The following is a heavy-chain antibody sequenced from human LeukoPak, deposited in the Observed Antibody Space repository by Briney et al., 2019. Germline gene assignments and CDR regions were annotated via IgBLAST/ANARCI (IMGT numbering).Heavy chain of an antibody. CDR3: ARGLYSGYEALVHSYYYMDV. CDR2: INTNTENP. D-gene: IGHD5-12*01. Sequence: ASVKVSCKASGYTFTNYAMNWVRQAPGQGLEWMGWINTNTENPTYAQGFTGRFVFSLDTSVSTAYLQISSLKPEDTAMYYCARGLYSGYEALVHSYYYMDVWGKGTTVTVSS. J-gene: IGHJ6*03. V-gene: IGHV7-4-1*02. CDR1: GYTFTNYA.